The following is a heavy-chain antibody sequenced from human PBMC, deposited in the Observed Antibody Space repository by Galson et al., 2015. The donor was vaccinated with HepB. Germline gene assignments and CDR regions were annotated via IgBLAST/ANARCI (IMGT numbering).Heavy chain of an antibody. V-gene: IGHV4-59*12. D-gene: IGHD2-2*02. CDR1: GGSISSYY. J-gene: IGHJ3*02. CDR2: IYYSGST. Sequence: ETLSLTCTVSGGSISSYYWSWIRQPPGKGLEWIGYIYYSGSTNYNPSLKSRVTISVDTSKNQFSLKLSSVTAADTAVYYCARALKTCSSTSCYTLPDAFDIWGQGTMVTVSS. CDR3: ARALKTCSSTSCYTLPDAFDI.